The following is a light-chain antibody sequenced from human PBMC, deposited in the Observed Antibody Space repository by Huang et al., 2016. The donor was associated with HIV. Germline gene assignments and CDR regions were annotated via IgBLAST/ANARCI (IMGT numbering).Light chain of an antibody. CDR1: QSVSTR. Sequence: EIVMTQSPVTLSVSPGERATLSCRAGQSVSTRGAWYQQKPGQAPRLLIYGASTRATGIPATFTGSGSGTEFTLTISSLQSEDSAIYYCQQYNNWPLTFGGGTKVEIK. CDR2: GAS. CDR3: QQYNNWPLT. V-gene: IGKV3D-15*01. J-gene: IGKJ4*01.